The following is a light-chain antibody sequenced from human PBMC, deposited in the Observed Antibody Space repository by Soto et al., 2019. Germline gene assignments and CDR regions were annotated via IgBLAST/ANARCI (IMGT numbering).Light chain of an antibody. Sequence: QSVLTQPPAVSVAPGQRVTISCTGSSSNIGAGYDVHWYQQLPGTAPKLLIYGNSNRPSGVPDRFSGSKSGTSASLAITGLQAEDEADYYCQSYDSSLSGYWMFGGGTKLTVL. J-gene: IGLJ3*02. CDR1: SSNIGAGYD. CDR3: QSYDSSLSGYWM. V-gene: IGLV1-40*01. CDR2: GNS.